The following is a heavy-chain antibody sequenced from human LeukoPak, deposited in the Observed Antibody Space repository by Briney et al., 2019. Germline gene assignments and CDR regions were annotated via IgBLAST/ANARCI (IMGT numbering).Heavy chain of an antibody. D-gene: IGHD6-19*01. J-gene: IGHJ4*02. CDR1: GGTFSSYA. CDR3: ARDPRDGSVARD. Sequence: SVKVSCKASGGTFSSYAISWVRQAPGQGLEWMGGIIPIFGTANYAQKFQGRVTITADESTSTAYMGLSSLRSEDTAVYYCARDPRDGSVARDWGQGTLVTVSS. V-gene: IGHV1-69*13. CDR2: IIPIFGTA.